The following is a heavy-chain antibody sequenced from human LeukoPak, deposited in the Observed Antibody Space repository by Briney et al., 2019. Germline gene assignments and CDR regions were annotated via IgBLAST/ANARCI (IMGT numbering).Heavy chain of an antibody. V-gene: IGHV1-69*06. CDR1: GGTFSSYA. CDR2: IIPIFGTA. CDR3: ARVLGLYHYGSGNIGWFDP. J-gene: IGHJ5*02. D-gene: IGHD3-10*01. Sequence: GASVKVSCKASGGTFSSYAISWVRQAPGHGLEWMGGIIPIFGTANYAQKFQGRVTITADKSTSTAYMELSSLRSDDTAVYYCARVLGLYHYGSGNIGWFDPWGQGTLVTVSS.